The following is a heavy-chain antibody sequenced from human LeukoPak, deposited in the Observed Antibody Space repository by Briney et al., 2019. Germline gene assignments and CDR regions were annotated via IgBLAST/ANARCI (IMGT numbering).Heavy chain of an antibody. D-gene: IGHD1-26*01. Sequence: SVTVSFKASGGTFSSYAISWVRQAPGQGLEWMGGIIPIFGTANYAQKFQGRVTITTDESTSTAYMELSSLRSEDTAVYYCARGGGIVGATPDYYYMDVWGKGTTVTVSS. J-gene: IGHJ6*03. CDR2: IIPIFGTA. CDR1: GGTFSSYA. CDR3: ARGGGIVGATPDYYYMDV. V-gene: IGHV1-69*05.